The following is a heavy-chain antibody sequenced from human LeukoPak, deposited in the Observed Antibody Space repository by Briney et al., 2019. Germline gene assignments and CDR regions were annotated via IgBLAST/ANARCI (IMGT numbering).Heavy chain of an antibody. D-gene: IGHD6-19*01. J-gene: IGHJ5*02. CDR3: ARDPSNTSGWKTWFDT. CDR1: GGTFSSYA. CDR2: ISGYNGDT. V-gene: IGHV1-18*01. Sequence: ASVKVSCKASGGTFSSYAISWVRQAPGQGLEWVGWISGYNGDTNYAQKLQGRVTMTTDTSTTTAYMELRSQRSDDTAFYYCARDPSNTSGWKTWFDTWGQGTLVTVSS.